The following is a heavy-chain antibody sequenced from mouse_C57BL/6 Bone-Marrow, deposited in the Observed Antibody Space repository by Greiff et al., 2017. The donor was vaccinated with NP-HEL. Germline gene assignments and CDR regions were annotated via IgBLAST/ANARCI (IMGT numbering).Heavy chain of an antibody. J-gene: IGHJ4*01. CDR2: IWSGGSA. V-gene: IGHV2-2*01. CDR1: GFSLTSYG. Sequence: VMLVESGPGLVQPSQSLSITCTVSGFSLTSYGVHWVRQSPGKGLEWLGVIWSGGSADYYAAFISRLSISKVKSKSQVFFKMDSLQADDTAVYYCAKKLGHYYAMDYWGQGTSVTVSS. CDR3: AKKLGHYYAMDY. D-gene: IGHD4-1*01.